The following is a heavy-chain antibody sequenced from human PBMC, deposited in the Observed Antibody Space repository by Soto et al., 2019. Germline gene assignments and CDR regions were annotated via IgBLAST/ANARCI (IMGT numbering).Heavy chain of an antibody. J-gene: IGHJ4*02. CDR2: LYDSGAS. CDR1: GFNVNTNY. V-gene: IGHV3-66*01. Sequence: EVQLVESGGDLVQPGGSLRLSCVVSGFNVNTNYMSWVRQAPGKGLEWVSILYDSGASSYADSVKGRFTISRDTSKNTLFLHMNRLRAEDTDVYYCVRRLHARGDTPFHWGQGPLVTVSS. D-gene: IGHD2-21*02. CDR3: VRRLHARGDTPFH.